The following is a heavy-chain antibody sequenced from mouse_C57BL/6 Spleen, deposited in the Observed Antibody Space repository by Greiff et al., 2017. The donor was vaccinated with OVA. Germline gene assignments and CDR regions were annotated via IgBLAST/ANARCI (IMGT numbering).Heavy chain of an antibody. CDR3: ARGDYDDAMDY. Sequence: EVKLMESGGGLVKPGGSLKLSCAASGFTFSSYAMSWVRQTPEKRLEWVATISDGGSYTYYPDNVKGRFTISRDNAKNNLYLQMSHLKSEDTAMYYCARGDYDDAMDYWGQGTSVTVSS. J-gene: IGHJ4*01. CDR2: ISDGGSYT. D-gene: IGHD2-4*01. V-gene: IGHV5-4*03. CDR1: GFTFSSYA.